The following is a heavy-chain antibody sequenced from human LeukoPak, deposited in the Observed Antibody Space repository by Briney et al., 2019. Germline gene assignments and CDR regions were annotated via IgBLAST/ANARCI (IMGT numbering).Heavy chain of an antibody. D-gene: IGHD2-15*01. V-gene: IGHV4-34*01. J-gene: IGHJ4*02. CDR2: INHSGST. CDR1: GGSFSGYY. CDR3: ARAYTPFYCSGGSCSAYYFDY. Sequence: SETLSLTCAVCGGSFSGYYWSWIRQPPGKGLEWIGEINHSGSTNYNPSLKSRVTISVDTSKNQFSLKLSSVTAADTAVYYCARAYTPFYCSGGSCSAYYFDYWGLGTLVTASS.